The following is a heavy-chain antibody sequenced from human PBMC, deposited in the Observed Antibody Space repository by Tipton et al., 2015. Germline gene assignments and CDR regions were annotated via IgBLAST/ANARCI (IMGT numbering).Heavy chain of an antibody. V-gene: IGHV3-23*01. D-gene: IGHD4-11*01. J-gene: IGHJ4*02. Sequence: SLRLSCAVSGFTFSSNAMSWVRQAPGKGLEWVSTISGSGGTTYYADSVKGRFTISRDNSKNTLYLQMNSLRAEDTAVYYCAKDFLTTVGTPDYWGQGTLVTVSS. CDR1: GFTFSSNA. CDR3: AKDFLTTVGTPDY. CDR2: ISGSGGTT.